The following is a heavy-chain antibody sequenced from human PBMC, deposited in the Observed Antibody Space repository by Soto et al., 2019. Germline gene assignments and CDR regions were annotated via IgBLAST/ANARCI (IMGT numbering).Heavy chain of an antibody. CDR3: ARTPQDIVVVPGGMDV. D-gene: IGHD2-2*01. J-gene: IGHJ6*02. CDR2: INPSGGST. Sequence: ASVNVSCKASGYTFASYYMHWLRQAPGQGLEWMGIINPSGGSTSYAQKFQGRVTMTRDTSTSTVYMELSSLRSEDTAVYYCARTPQDIVVVPGGMDVWGQGTTVTVSS. CDR1: GYTFASYY. V-gene: IGHV1-46*01.